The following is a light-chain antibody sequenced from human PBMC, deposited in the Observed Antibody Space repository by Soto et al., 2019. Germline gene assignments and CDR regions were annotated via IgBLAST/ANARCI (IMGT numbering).Light chain of an antibody. CDR1: QSVSSN. CDR3: QQYNDWPLT. V-gene: IGKV3-15*01. CDR2: GAF. Sequence: EIVMTQSPATLSSSPGETATLSCRASQSVSSNLAWYQQKPGQAPSLLIYGAFTRATGIPARFSGTGSGTEFTLTVSSLQSEDFALYYCQQYNDWPLTFGQGTKVDI. J-gene: IGKJ1*01.